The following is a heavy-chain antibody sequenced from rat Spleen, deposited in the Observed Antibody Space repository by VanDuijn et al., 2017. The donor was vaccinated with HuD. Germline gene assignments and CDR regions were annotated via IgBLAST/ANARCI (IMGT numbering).Heavy chain of an antibody. CDR1: GFTFNDYW. V-gene: IGHV5-31*01. CDR2: ITNTGGTP. CDR3: ARHYYSGYYWYFDF. D-gene: IGHD1-1*01. J-gene: IGHJ1*01. Sequence: EVHLVESGGGLVQPGRSLKLSCVASGFTFNDYWMTWIRQAPGKGLEWVASITNTGGTPYYSDFVKGRFTISRDNAKSTLYLQMDSLRSEDTATYYCARHYYSGYYWYFDFWGPGTMVTVSS.